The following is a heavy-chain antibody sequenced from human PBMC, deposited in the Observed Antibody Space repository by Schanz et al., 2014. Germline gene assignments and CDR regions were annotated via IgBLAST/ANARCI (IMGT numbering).Heavy chain of an antibody. CDR1: GYMYTSHF. CDR3: ARGTRVRTTDFWSGLYYFDY. V-gene: IGHV1-46*01. CDR2: INPIDGST. Sequence: QVQLVQSGAEVEKPGASVTVSCKASGYMYTSHFLHWVRQAPGQGFEWIGLINPIDGSTTYPLRFHGRITMTRDTSTTTFYMDLSSLRSEDTAVYYCARGTRVRTTDFWSGLYYFDYWGQGTLVTVSS. D-gene: IGHD3-3*01. J-gene: IGHJ4*02.